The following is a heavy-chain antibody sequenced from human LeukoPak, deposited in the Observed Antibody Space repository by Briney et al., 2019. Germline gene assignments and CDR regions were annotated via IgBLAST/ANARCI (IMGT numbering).Heavy chain of an antibody. J-gene: IGHJ4*02. V-gene: IGHV3-7*01. D-gene: IGHD7-27*01. Sequence: GGSLRLSCAASGFTFSSYAMSWVRQAPGKGMEWVAHIKPDGSQIYYVDSVKGRFTISRDNAKHSLYLQMNSLRAEDTSVYYCARDLNWETYWGQGTLVTVSS. CDR2: IKPDGSQI. CDR3: ARDLNWETY. CDR1: GFTFSSYA.